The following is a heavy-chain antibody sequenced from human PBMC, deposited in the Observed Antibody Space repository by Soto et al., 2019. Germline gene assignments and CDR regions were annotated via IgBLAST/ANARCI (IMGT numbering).Heavy chain of an antibody. CDR2: ISYDGSNK. V-gene: IGHV3-30*18. CDR1: GFTFSSYG. J-gene: IGHJ6*02. CDR3: AKDFPDRIFYYYGMDV. D-gene: IGHD3-3*01. Sequence: QMQLVESGGGVVQPGRSLRLSCAASGFTFSSYGMHWVRQAPGKGLEWVAVISYDGSNKYYADSVKGRFTISRDNSKNTLYLQMNSLRAEDTAVFYCAKDFPDRIFYYYGMDVWGQGTTDTVSS.